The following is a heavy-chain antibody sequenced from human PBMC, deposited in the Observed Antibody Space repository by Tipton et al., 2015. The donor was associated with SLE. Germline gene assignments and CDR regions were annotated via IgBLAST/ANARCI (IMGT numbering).Heavy chain of an antibody. Sequence: TLSLTCTVSGGSISSYYWSWIRQPPGKGLESIGYIYYSGSTNYNPSLKSRVTISVDTSKNQFSLKLSSVTAADTAVYYCARGRRRLGVLWDAFDIWGQGTMVTVSS. J-gene: IGHJ3*02. D-gene: IGHD2-8*01. CDR1: GGSISSYY. V-gene: IGHV4-59*12. CDR3: ARGRRRLGVLWDAFDI. CDR2: IYYSGST.